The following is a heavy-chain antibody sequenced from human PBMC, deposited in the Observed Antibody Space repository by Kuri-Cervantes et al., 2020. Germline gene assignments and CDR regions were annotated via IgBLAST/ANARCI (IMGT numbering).Heavy chain of an antibody. Sequence: GESLKISCAASGFTFSSYAMHWVRQAPGKGLEWVAVISYDGSNKYYADSVKGRFTIPRDNSKNTLYLQMNSLRAEDTAVYYCARGGAYDYWGQGTLVTVSS. CDR3: ARGGAYDY. D-gene: IGHD3-10*01. J-gene: IGHJ4*02. CDR1: GFTFSSYA. CDR2: ISYDGSNK. V-gene: IGHV3-30-3*01.